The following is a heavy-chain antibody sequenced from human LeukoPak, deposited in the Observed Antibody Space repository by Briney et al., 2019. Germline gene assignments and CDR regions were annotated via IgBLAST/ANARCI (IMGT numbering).Heavy chain of an antibody. Sequence: PSETLSLTCAVSGGSISDYYWSWIRQPAGKGLEWIGRIDTSGNTKYNPSLKSRVTMSLDTSKNHFSLEVMSVTSADTALYYCARAAGGDAVYYGSGRRYYSYYMDVWGKGTSVTISS. D-gene: IGHD3-10*01. V-gene: IGHV4-4*07. CDR1: GGSISDYY. CDR2: IDTSGNT. J-gene: IGHJ6*03. CDR3: ARAAGGDAVYYGSGRRYYSYYMDV.